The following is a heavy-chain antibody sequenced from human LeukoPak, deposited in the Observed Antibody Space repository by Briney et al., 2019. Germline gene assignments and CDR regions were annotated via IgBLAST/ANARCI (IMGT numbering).Heavy chain of an antibody. J-gene: IGHJ4*02. CDR3: AKAWRVLRYFDWTSDY. CDR2: ISSSGSTI. D-gene: IGHD3-9*01. Sequence: GGSLRLSCAASGFTFSSYEMNWVRQAPGKGLEWVSYISSSGSTIYYADSVKGRFTISRDNSKNTLYLQMNSLRAEDTAVYYCAKAWRVLRYFDWTSDYWGQGTLVTVSS. V-gene: IGHV3-48*03. CDR1: GFTFSSYE.